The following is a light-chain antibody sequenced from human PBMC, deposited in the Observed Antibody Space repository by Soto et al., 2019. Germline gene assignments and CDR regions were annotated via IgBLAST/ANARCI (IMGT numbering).Light chain of an antibody. CDR1: QGISSY. CDR2: AAS. Sequence: DIQLTQSPSFLSASVGDRVTITCRASQGISSYLAWYQQKPGKAPKLLIYAASTLQSGVPSRFSGSGSGTECTRTISSRQPEDFATYYCQQLNSYPPFTFGPGTKVDIK. J-gene: IGKJ3*01. CDR3: QQLNSYPPFT. V-gene: IGKV1-9*01.